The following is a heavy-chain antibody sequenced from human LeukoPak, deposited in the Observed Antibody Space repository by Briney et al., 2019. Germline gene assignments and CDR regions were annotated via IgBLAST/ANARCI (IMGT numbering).Heavy chain of an antibody. CDR3: ARGSGIAVASPFFDY. V-gene: IGHV4-31*03. J-gene: IGHJ4*02. Sequence: SETLSLTCTVSGGSISSGGYYWSWIRQHPGKGLEWIGYIYYSGSTYYNPSLKSRVTISVDTSKNQFSLKLSSVTAADTAVYYCARGSGIAVASPFFDYWGQGTLVTVSS. CDR2: IYYSGST. D-gene: IGHD6-19*01. CDR1: GGSISSGGYY.